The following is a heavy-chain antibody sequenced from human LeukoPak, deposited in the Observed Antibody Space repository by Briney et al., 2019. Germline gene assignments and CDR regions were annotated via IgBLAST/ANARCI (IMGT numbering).Heavy chain of an antibody. CDR3: AKEGVGATRYFDY. Sequence: GGSLRLSCAASGFIFDDYAMHWVRQAPGKGLEWVSGISWNSGTIGYADSVKGRFTISRDNAKNSLYLQMNSLRAEDTALYYCAKEGVGATRYFDYWGQGTLVTVSS. CDR1: GFIFDDYA. CDR2: ISWNSGTI. J-gene: IGHJ4*02. V-gene: IGHV3-9*01. D-gene: IGHD1-26*01.